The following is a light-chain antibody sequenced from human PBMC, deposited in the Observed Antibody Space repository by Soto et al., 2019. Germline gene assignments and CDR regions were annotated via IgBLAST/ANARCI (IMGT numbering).Light chain of an antibody. J-gene: IGKJ4*01. CDR3: QQYYSTPLT. CDR1: QSDLYSSNNKNY. V-gene: IGKV4-1*01. Sequence: DIVMTQSPDSLAVSLGERATINCKSGQSDLYSSNNKNYLAWYQQKPGQPPKLLIYWTSTRESGVPDRFSGSGYGTDFTLTVSSLQAEDVAVYYCQQYYSTPLTFGGGTKVEIK. CDR2: WTS.